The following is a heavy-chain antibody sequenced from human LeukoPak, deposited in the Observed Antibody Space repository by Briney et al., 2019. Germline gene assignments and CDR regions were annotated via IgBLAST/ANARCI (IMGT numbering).Heavy chain of an antibody. V-gene: IGHV1-69*06. CDR2: IIPIFGTA. Sequence: SVKVSCKASGGTFSSYAISWVRQAPGQGLEWMGGIIPIFGTANYAQKFQGRVTITADKSTSTAYMELSSLRAEDTAVYYCAEHPEGSSWYSSYHYYMDVWGKGTTVTVSS. J-gene: IGHJ6*03. CDR3: AEHPEGSSWYSSYHYYMDV. D-gene: IGHD6-13*01. CDR1: GGTFSSYA.